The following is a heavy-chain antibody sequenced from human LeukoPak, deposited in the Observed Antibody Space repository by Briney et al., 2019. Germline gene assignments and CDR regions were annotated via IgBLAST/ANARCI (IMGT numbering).Heavy chain of an antibody. Sequence: PGGSLRLSCAASGFTFSSYSMNWVRQAPGKGLEWVSYISSSSTIYYADSVKGRFTISRDNSKNTLYLQMNSLRVEDTAVYYCAKVGDSGGSYFDYWGQGTLVTVSS. CDR2: ISSSSTI. V-gene: IGHV3-48*01. D-gene: IGHD2-15*01. J-gene: IGHJ4*02. CDR1: GFTFSSYS. CDR3: AKVGDSGGSYFDY.